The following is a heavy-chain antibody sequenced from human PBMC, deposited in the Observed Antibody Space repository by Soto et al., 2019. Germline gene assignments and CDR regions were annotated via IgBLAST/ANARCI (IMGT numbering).Heavy chain of an antibody. CDR3: ARGYCSSTGCSIGY. CDR1: GGSLTSGGYY. CDR2: IYYTAST. Sequence: SETLSLTCTVSGGSLTSGGYYWTWIRQPPGKGLEWIGYIYYTASTYYNPSLKSRVTMSADTSENQFSLELSSVTAADTAVYFCARGYCSSTGCSIGYWGQGTQVTVSS. D-gene: IGHD2-2*03. J-gene: IGHJ4*02. V-gene: IGHV4-31*03.